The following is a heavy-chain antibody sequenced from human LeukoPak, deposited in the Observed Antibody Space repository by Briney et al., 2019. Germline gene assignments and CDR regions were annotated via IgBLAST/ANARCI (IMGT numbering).Heavy chain of an antibody. CDR1: GFTFSSYS. D-gene: IGHD2-2*01. V-gene: IGHV3-21*01. Sequence: PGGPLRLSCAASGFTFSSYSMNWVRQAPGKGLEWVSSISSISRYIYYADSVKGRFTISRDNAKNSLYLQMNSLRAEDTAVYYCASLGSRHCTSTTCYDYWGQGTLVTVSS. CDR2: ISSISRYI. CDR3: ASLGSRHCTSTTCYDY. J-gene: IGHJ4*02.